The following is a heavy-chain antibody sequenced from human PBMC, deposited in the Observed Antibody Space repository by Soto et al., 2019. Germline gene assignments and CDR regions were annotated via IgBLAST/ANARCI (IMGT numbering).Heavy chain of an antibody. Sequence: SGTLSLTCAVYGGSFSGSYWSWIRQPPGKGLEWIGEINHSGSTNYNPSLKSRVTISVDTSKNQFSLKLSSVTAADTAVYYCARGGSGSYFVQYFDYWGQGTLVTVSS. V-gene: IGHV4-34*01. J-gene: IGHJ4*02. D-gene: IGHD1-26*01. CDR2: INHSGST. CDR1: GGSFSGSY. CDR3: ARGGSGSYFVQYFDY.